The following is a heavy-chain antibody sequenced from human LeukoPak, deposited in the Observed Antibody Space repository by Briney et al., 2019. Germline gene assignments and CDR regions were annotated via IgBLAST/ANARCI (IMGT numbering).Heavy chain of an antibody. J-gene: IGHJ4*02. V-gene: IGHV1-18*01. CDR1: GYTFTSYG. D-gene: IGHD2-15*01. CDR3: ARVYCSGGSCYSSFGGYFDY. Sequence: ASVKISCKASGYTFTSYGISWVRQAPGQGLEWMGWISAYNGNTNYAQKLQGRVTMTPDTSTSTAYMELRSLRSDDTAVYYCARVYCSGGSCYSSFGGYFDYWGQGTLVTVSS. CDR2: ISAYNGNT.